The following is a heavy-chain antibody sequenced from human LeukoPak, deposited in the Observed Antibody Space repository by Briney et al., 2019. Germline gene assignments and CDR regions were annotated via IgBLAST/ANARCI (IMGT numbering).Heavy chain of an antibody. Sequence: GTSLRLSCEASGFAFSHYGMHWVCQAPDKGLEWLALMWNDGTNKDYADSVKGRFTISRDNSKNTLFLQMNSLRAEDTAVYYCARGIGYFDYWGQGTLVTVSS. CDR2: MWNDGTNK. CDR1: GFAFSHYG. CDR3: ARGIGYFDY. J-gene: IGHJ4*02. D-gene: IGHD2-15*01. V-gene: IGHV3-33*01.